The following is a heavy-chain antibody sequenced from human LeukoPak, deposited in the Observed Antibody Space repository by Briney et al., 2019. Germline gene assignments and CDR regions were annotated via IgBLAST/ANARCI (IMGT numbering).Heavy chain of an antibody. Sequence: ASVKVSCKASGYTFANFGITWVRQAPGQGLEWMGWISVYNGNTNYAQNLQGRVTLTTDTSTSTAYMELRSLRSDDTALYYCAKTCSSSSCYMVHWGQGTLVTVSS. J-gene: IGHJ4*02. D-gene: IGHD2-2*02. CDR2: ISVYNGNT. V-gene: IGHV1-18*01. CDR1: GYTFANFG. CDR3: AKTCSSSSCYMVH.